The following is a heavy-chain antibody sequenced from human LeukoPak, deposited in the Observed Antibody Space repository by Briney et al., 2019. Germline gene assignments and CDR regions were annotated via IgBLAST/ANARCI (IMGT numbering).Heavy chain of an antibody. CDR3: ATTYYYDSSGYYPPDY. J-gene: IGHJ4*02. CDR1: GFTVSSNY. Sequence: GGSLRLSCAASGFTVSSNYMSWVRQAPGKGLEWVSVIYSGGSTYYADSVKGRFTISRDNSENTLYLQMNSLRAEDTAVYYCATTYYYDSSGYYPPDYWGQGTLVTVSS. CDR2: IYSGGST. V-gene: IGHV3-53*01. D-gene: IGHD3-22*01.